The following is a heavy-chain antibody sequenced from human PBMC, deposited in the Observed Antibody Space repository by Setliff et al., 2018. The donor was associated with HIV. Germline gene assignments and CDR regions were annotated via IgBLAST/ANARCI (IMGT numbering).Heavy chain of an antibody. CDR2: IYYSGRT. CDR1: GGSISGYY. D-gene: IGHD3-3*01. CDR3: ARGLMSYNFWGGRNDYHYMDV. V-gene: IGHV4-59*01. Sequence: PSETLSLTCSVSGGSISGYYWNWIRQPPGKGLEWIGCIYYSGRTTYNSSLKSRVIISLDTSKKQFSLKLNSVTAADTAVYYCARGLMSYNFWGGRNDYHYMDVWGKGTTVTVSS. J-gene: IGHJ6*03.